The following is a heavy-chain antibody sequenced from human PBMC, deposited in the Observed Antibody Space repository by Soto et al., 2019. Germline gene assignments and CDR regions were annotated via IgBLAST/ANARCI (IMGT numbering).Heavy chain of an antibody. J-gene: IGHJ6*03. V-gene: IGHV1-8*01. Sequence: ASVKVSCKASGYTLTSYDINWVRQATGQGLEWMGWMNPNSGNTGYAQKFQGRVTMTRNTPISTAYMELSSLRSEDTAVYYCARGGIAAAGTELYYYYYMDVWGKGTTVTVSS. CDR2: MNPNSGNT. D-gene: IGHD6-13*01. CDR1: GYTLTSYD. CDR3: ARGGIAAAGTELYYYYYMDV.